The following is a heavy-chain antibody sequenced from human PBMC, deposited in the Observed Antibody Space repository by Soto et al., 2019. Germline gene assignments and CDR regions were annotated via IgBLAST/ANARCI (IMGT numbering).Heavy chain of an antibody. Sequence: PGGSLRLSCAASGFTFCPYAMQWVRQAPGKGLEWVALISYDGNNEYYADSVKGRFTISRDNSKNTVYLQMNRLRPEDTAVYYCARAGLLYDSSGLYAFDVWGQRTMVTDSS. J-gene: IGHJ3*01. CDR1: GFTFCPYA. CDR3: ARAGLLYDSSGLYAFDV. V-gene: IGHV3-30-3*01. CDR2: ISYDGNNE. D-gene: IGHD3-22*01.